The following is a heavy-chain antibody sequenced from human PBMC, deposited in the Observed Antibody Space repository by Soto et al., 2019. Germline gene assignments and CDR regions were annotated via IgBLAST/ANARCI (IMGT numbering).Heavy chain of an antibody. V-gene: IGHV4-30-2*01. CDR3: ARGSSSYYDYGMDV. J-gene: IGHJ6*02. D-gene: IGHD6-6*01. Sequence: SETLSLTCAVSGDSISRGGYSWTWIRQPPGKALEWIGNIYDSGSTSYNPSLKSRVTISVDTSKNQFSLRLTSVTAADTAVDFCARGSSSYYDYGMDVWGQGTTVTVPS. CDR2: IYDSGST. CDR1: GDSISRGGYS.